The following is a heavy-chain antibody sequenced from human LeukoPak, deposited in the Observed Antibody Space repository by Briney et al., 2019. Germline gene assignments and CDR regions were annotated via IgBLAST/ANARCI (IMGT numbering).Heavy chain of an antibody. CDR2: ISLSGVST. CDR1: GFTFSSYW. D-gene: IGHD6-13*01. J-gene: IGHJ5*02. V-gene: IGHV3-23*01. CDR3: AKFYRYSWSLGNWFDP. Sequence: GGSLRLSCAASGFTFSSYWMSWVRQAPGKGLEWVSAISLSGVSTYYADSVKGRFTISRDNSKNTLYLQMNSLRAEDTAVYYCAKFYRYSWSLGNWFDPWGQGTLVTVSS.